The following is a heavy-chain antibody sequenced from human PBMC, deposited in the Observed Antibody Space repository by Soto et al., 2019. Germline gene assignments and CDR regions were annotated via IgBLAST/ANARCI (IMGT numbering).Heavy chain of an antibody. CDR3: ARAAWTTVTIRLKDVFDV. Sequence: QVQLVPSGAEVKKPGASVRVSCKASGYTFTNYYIDWVRQAPGQRLVWMGIINPNGGRTMDAEKLQGRVTMPRDSSTSTVYMELRSLRSEDTAVYYRARAAWTTVTIRLKDVFDVWGQGTMVTVSS. CDR2: INPNGGRT. V-gene: IGHV1-46*03. CDR1: GYTFTNYY. J-gene: IGHJ3*01. D-gene: IGHD4-4*01.